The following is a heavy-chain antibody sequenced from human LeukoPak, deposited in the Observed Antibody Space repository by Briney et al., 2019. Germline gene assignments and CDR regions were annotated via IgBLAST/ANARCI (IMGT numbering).Heavy chain of an antibody. CDR1: GYTFTSYY. Sequence: ASVKVSCTASGYTFTSYYMHWVRQAPGQGLEWMGIINPSGGSTSYAQKFQGRVTMTRDTSTSTVYMELSSLRSEDTAVYYCARVPFTTGDFDYWGQGTLVTVSS. CDR3: ARVPFTTGDFDY. V-gene: IGHV1-46*01. CDR2: INPSGGST. D-gene: IGHD3-22*01. J-gene: IGHJ4*02.